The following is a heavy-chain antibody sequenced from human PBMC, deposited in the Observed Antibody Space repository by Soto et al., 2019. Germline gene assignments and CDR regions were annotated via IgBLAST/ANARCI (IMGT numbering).Heavy chain of an antibody. CDR3: ARAYTGRLPRRADYYYAMDV. D-gene: IGHD2-2*02. Sequence: QPGGSLRLSCATSGFTFSNFDMHWVRQVPGKGLEWVSAIGAARDPYYLGSVKGRFTISRENAKNSVYLQMNDLRAGDSAVYYCARAYTGRLPRRADYYYAMDVWGQGTTVPVSS. CDR2: IGAARDP. CDR1: GFTFSNFD. J-gene: IGHJ6*02. V-gene: IGHV3-13*05.